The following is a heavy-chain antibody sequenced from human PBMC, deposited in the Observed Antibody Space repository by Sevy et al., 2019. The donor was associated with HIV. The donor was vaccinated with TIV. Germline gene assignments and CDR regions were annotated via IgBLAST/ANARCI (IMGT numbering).Heavy chain of an antibody. J-gene: IGHJ4*02. V-gene: IGHV3-23*01. CDR1: GFTFRNYA. Sequence: GGSLRLSCAASGFTFRNYAMSWVRQAPGKGLEWVSTFSFGCGQINYADSVKGRFTISRDDSKDSLYLQMNSLTAEDTAIYYCAREGGSKPHDYWGQGTLVTVSS. D-gene: IGHD3-10*01. CDR2: FSFGCGQI. CDR3: AREGGSKPHDY.